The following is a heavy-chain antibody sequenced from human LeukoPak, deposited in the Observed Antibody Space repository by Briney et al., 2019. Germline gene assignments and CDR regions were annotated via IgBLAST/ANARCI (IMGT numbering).Heavy chain of an antibody. V-gene: IGHV5-51*01. CDR1: GYSFTSYW. CDR2: IYPGDSDT. Sequence: GESLKISCKGSGYSFTSYWIGWVRQMPGKGLEWMGIIYPGDSDTRYSPSFQGQVTISADKSISTAYLQWSSLKASDTAMYYCARKPNDIVASNRAFDIWGQGTMVTVSS. CDR3: ARKPNDIVASNRAFDI. D-gene: IGHD5-12*01. J-gene: IGHJ3*02.